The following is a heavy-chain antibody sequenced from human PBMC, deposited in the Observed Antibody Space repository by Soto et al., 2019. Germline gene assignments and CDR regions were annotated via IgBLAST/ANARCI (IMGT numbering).Heavy chain of an antibody. J-gene: IGHJ4*02. D-gene: IGHD6-19*01. CDR1: GFSFSNYW. CDR2: IRQDGSDK. CDR3: AGAPEGWPAEY. V-gene: IGHV3-7*03. Sequence: GGSLRLSCAASGFSFSNYWMMWVRQAPGKGLEWVANIRQDGSDKYYGDSVRGRFTASRDNAKSSLFLQMNSLRAEDTAVYYCAGAPEGWPAEYWGQGILVTV.